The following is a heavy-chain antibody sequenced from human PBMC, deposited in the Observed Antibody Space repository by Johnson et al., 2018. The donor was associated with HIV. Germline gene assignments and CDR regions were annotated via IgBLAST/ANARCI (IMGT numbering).Heavy chain of an antibody. CDR2: ISWNSGSI. J-gene: IGHJ3*02. V-gene: IGHV3-9*01. D-gene: IGHD3-10*01. CDR1: GFTFDDYA. CDR3: AKDLEGFMVQGQPMGLHAFDI. Sequence: LLVESGGGLVQPGRSLRLSCAASGFTFDDYAMHWVRQAPGKGLEWVSGISWNSGSIGYADSVKGRFTISRDNAKNSLYLQMNSLRAEDTALYYCAKDLEGFMVQGQPMGLHAFDIWGQGTMVTVSS.